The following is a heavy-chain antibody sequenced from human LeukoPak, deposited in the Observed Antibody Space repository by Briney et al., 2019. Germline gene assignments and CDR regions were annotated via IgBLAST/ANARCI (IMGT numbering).Heavy chain of an antibody. CDR3: VRGKYSGTYFETWIYYFDY. J-gene: IGHJ4*02. Sequence: GGSLRLSCAVSGFTFSSFSMNWVRQAPGKGLEWVSFISSSSNYIHYADSVKGRFTISRDNAKNSLYLQMNSLRAEDTAVYYCVRGKYSGTYFETWIYYFDYWGQGTLVTVSS. CDR1: GFTFSSFS. CDR2: ISSSSNYI. D-gene: IGHD1-26*01. V-gene: IGHV3-21*01.